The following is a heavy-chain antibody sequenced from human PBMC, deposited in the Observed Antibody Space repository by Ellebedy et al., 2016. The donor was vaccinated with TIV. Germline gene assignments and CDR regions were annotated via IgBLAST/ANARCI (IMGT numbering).Heavy chain of an antibody. D-gene: IGHD6-13*01. CDR1: GDSVSSNSVA. J-gene: IGHJ4*02. CDR3: ARMGYSSTLPYLDY. CDR2: TYYRSKWYN. V-gene: IGHV6-1*01. Sequence: SQTLSLTCAISGDSVSSNSVAWNWIRQSPSRGLEWLGRTYYRSKWYNDYAASVKSRITINPDTSKNQFSLQLNSVTPEDTAVYYCARMGYSSTLPYLDYWGRGTLVTVSS.